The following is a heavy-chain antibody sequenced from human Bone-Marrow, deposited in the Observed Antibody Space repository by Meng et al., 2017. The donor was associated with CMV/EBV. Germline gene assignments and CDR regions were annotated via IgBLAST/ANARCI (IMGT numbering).Heavy chain of an antibody. Sequence: SETLSLTCTVSGGSISSYYWSWIRQPPGKGLEWIGYIYYSGSTNYNPSLKSRVTISVDTSKNQFSLKLSSVTAADTAVYYCARELPYMVRGGHYYGMDVWGQGTKVTVSS. CDR1: GGSISSYY. D-gene: IGHD3-10*01. J-gene: IGHJ6*02. V-gene: IGHV4-59*01. CDR3: ARELPYMVRGGHYYGMDV. CDR2: IYYSGST.